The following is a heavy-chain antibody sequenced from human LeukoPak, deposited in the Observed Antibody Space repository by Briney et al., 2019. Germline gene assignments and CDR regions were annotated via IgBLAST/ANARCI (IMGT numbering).Heavy chain of an antibody. J-gene: IGHJ4*02. Sequence: PGGSLRLSCSASRFTFSSYTMNWVRQAPGKGLEWVSSIDPSSTYIYYADSVKGRFTISRDNAQNSLYLQMNSLRAEDTAVYYCARAHYGSGSYGLDYWGQGTLVTVSS. CDR3: ARAHYGSGSYGLDY. CDR2: IDPSSTYI. CDR1: RFTFSSYT. V-gene: IGHV3-21*01. D-gene: IGHD3-10*01.